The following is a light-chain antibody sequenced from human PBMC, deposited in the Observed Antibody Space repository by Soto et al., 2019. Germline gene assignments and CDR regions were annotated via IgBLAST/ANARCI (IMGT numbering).Light chain of an antibody. CDR2: DAS. J-gene: IGKJ4*01. Sequence: EIVLTQSPATLSLSPGERATLSCRASQSVSSYLAWYQQKPGQAPRLLIYDASNRATGIPARFSGSGSGTDFTLTIXXLEPEDXAXXXXXXRSXXLSLTFGGGTKVEIK. CDR1: QSVSSY. CDR3: XXRSXXLSLT. V-gene: IGKV3-11*01.